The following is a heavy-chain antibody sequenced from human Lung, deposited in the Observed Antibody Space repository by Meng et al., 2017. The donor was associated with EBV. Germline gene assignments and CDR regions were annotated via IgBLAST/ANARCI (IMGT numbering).Heavy chain of an antibody. V-gene: IGHV4-39*06. J-gene: IGHJ4*02. CDR3: ARKDGSGMWYFDY. CDR1: YH. D-gene: IGHD3-10*01. Sequence: YHCGCIRQPPGRGLEWIESMFFNPSLRCRVTTSVDTSKNYFPLKLTSVTAADTAVYYCARKDGSGMWYFDYWGQGTLVTVSS. CDR2: MF.